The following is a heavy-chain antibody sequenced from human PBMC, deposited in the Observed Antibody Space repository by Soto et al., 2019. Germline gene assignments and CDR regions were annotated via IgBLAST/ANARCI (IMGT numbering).Heavy chain of an antibody. V-gene: IGHV4-59*01. CDR3: ARGHLWLED. J-gene: IGHJ4*02. CDR2: IYYSGST. Sequence: QVQLQGSGPGLVRPSETLSLTCAVSGVSISGFYWSWIRQPPGKGLEYIGYIYYSGSTYYNPSLXSXVTVSLDSSKNQFSLKLTSVTAADTAIYYCARGHLWLEDWGQGTLVTVSS. CDR1: GVSISGFY. D-gene: IGHD3-3*01.